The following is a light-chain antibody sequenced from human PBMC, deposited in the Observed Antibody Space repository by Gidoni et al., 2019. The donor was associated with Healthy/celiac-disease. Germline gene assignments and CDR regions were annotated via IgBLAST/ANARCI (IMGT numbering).Light chain of an antibody. CDR1: QSVSSY. Sequence: EIVLTQSPATLSLSPGERATLSCRASQSVSSYLAWYQQKPGQAPRLLIYDASNRATGIPARFSGRGSGTDFTLTISSLGPEDFAVYYCQQRSNWPPALTFGGGTKVEIK. V-gene: IGKV3-11*01. J-gene: IGKJ4*01. CDR3: QQRSNWPPALT. CDR2: DAS.